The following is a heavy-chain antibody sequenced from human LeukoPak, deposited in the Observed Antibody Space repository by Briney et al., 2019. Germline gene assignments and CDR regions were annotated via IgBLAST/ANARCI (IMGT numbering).Heavy chain of an antibody. J-gene: IGHJ3*02. CDR2: FSASGGDT. V-gene: IGHV3-23*01. CDR1: GFTFSSYG. Sequence: PGRSLRLSCAASGFTFSSYGMHWVRQTPGKGLEWVSGFSASGGDTYYADSVKGRFTISRDNSKNTLYLQMNSLRADDTAVYYCAKDRAVGPTADAFDIWGQGTMATVSS. CDR3: AKDRAVGPTADAFDI. D-gene: IGHD1-26*01.